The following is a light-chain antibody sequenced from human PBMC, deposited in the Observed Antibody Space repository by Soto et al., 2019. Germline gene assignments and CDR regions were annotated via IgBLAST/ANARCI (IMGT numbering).Light chain of an antibody. Sequence: VPMTQSPSSLYASVGDRVTITCRASQDVYTFLAWYRQRPGRAPELLIYDASTLQAGVPSRFSGYGFGTHFILTISSLQSEDAATYYCQHYNKAPWTFGQGTKV. CDR2: DAS. CDR1: QDVYTF. CDR3: QHYNKAPWT. V-gene: IGKV1-27*01. J-gene: IGKJ1*01.